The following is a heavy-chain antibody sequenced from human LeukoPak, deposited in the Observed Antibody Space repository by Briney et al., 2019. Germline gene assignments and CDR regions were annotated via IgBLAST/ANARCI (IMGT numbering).Heavy chain of an antibody. CDR2: INPSGGST. V-gene: IGHV1-46*01. CDR1: GYTFTSYY. Sequence: ASVKVSCKASGYTFTSYYMHWVRQAPGQGLEWVGIINPSGGSTSYAQKFQGRVTMTRDTSTSTVYMELSSLRSEDTAVYYCARDSDCSSTSCYKRQGGMDVWGQGTTVTVSS. D-gene: IGHD2-2*02. CDR3: ARDSDCSSTSCYKRQGGMDV. J-gene: IGHJ6*02.